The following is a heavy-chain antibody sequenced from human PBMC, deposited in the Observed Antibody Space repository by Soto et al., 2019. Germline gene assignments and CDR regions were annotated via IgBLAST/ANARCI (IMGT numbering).Heavy chain of an antibody. CDR3: AKGVRSAYSIDGFDP. D-gene: IGHD6-13*01. Sequence: WGSLRLTCAESKSTYISGGMSWDRQAPGKGLEWVSAISGSGGSTYYADSVKGRFTISRDNSRNTLYLQMNSLRAEDTAVYYCAKGVRSAYSIDGFDPWGQGTLVTVSS. CDR2: ISGSGGST. V-gene: IGHV3-23*01. CDR1: KSTYISGG. J-gene: IGHJ5*02.